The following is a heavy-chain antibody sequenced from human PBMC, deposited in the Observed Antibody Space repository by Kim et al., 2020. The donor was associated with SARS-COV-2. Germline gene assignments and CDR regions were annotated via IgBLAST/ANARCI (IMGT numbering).Heavy chain of an antibody. J-gene: IGHJ5*02. V-gene: IGHV3-30*01. Sequence: RFTIPRDNSKNTLYLQMNSLRAEDTAVYYCARDPGVRGVIIRESNWFDPWGQGTLVTVSS. D-gene: IGHD3-10*01. CDR3: ARDPGVRGVIIRESNWFDP.